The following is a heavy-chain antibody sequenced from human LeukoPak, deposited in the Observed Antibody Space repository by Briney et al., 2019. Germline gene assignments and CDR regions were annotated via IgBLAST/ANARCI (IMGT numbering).Heavy chain of an antibody. V-gene: IGHV3-23*01. CDR2: ISGSGGST. CDR3: AKAGTYYYDSSGYYSGYYFDY. J-gene: IGHJ4*02. D-gene: IGHD3-22*01. Sequence: GGSLRLSCAASGFTFSSYAMSWVRQAPGKGLEWVSAISGSGGSTYYADSVKGRSTISRDNSKNTLYLQMNSLRAEDTAVYYCAKAGTYYYDSSGYYSGYYFDYWGQGTLVTVSS. CDR1: GFTFSSYA.